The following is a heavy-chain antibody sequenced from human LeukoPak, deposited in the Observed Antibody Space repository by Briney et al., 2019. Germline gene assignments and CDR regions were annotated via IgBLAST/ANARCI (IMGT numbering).Heavy chain of an antibody. CDR2: ISYDGSNK. Sequence: GGSLRLSCAASGFTFSTYAVNWVRQAPGKGLEWVAVISYDGSNKYYADSVKGRFTISRDNSKNTLYLQMNSLRAEDTAVYYCAKDYYDSSGYPLDYWGQGTLVTVSS. J-gene: IGHJ4*02. CDR1: GFTFSTYA. V-gene: IGHV3-30*18. D-gene: IGHD3-22*01. CDR3: AKDYYDSSGYPLDY.